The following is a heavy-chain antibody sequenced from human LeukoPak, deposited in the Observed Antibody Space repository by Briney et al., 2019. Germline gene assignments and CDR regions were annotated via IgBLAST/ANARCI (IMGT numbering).Heavy chain of an antibody. CDR2: IYYSGST. CDR1: GGSISSYY. Sequence: SETLSLTCTVSGGSISSYYWSWIRQPPGKGLEWIGYIYYSGSTNYNPSLKSRVTISVDTSKNQFSLKLSSVAAADTAGYYFAGVVTILGVVMDVWGKGPRSPSPQ. V-gene: IGHV4-59*01. D-gene: IGHD3-3*01. J-gene: IGHJ6*04. CDR3: AGVVTILGVVMDV.